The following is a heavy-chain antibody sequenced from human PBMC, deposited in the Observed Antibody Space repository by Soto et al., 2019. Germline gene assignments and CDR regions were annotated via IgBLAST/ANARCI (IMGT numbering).Heavy chain of an antibody. D-gene: IGHD2-2*01. Sequence: ASVKVSCKASGYTFTAYYIHWVRQAPGQGLEWIGWINPVSGGTMYGEQFQGRVTMTRDSSISTAYMELTSLRPDDTAVYYCARVVPGAEAWFGPWGQGTLVTVSS. V-gene: IGHV1-2*02. CDR1: GYTFTAYY. J-gene: IGHJ5*02. CDR2: INPVSGGT. CDR3: ARVVPGAEAWFGP.